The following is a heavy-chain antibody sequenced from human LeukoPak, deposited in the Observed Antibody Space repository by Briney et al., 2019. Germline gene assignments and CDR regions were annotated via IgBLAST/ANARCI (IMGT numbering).Heavy chain of an antibody. Sequence: PSQTLSLTCTVSGGSISSGSYYWSWIRQPAGKGLEWIGRIYTSGSTNYNPSLKSRVTISVDTSKNQFSLKLSSVTAADTAVYYCARVVSDYYDSSGYLTVWGQGTLVTVSS. CDR2: IYTSGST. J-gene: IGHJ4*02. V-gene: IGHV4-61*02. D-gene: IGHD3-22*01. CDR3: ARVVSDYYDSSGYLTV. CDR1: GGSISSGSYY.